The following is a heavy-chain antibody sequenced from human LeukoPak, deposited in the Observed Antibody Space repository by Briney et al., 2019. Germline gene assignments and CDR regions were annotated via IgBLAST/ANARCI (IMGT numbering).Heavy chain of an antibody. CDR2: ISYDGSNK. CDR1: GFTFSSYG. D-gene: IGHD6-13*01. V-gene: IGHV3-30*18. CDR3: AKAPTPIAAATVDY. Sequence: PGRSLRLSCAASGFTFSSYGMHWVRQAPGKGLEWVAVISYDGSNKYYADSVKGRFTISRDNPKNTLYLQMNSLRAEDTAVYYCAKAPTPIAAATVDYWGQGTLVTVSS. J-gene: IGHJ4*02.